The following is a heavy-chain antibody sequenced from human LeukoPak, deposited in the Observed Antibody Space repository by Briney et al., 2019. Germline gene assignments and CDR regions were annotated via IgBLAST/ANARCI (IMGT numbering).Heavy chain of an antibody. J-gene: IGHJ4*02. CDR1: GFTFSSYE. CDR3: ASSGYSYGLFDY. D-gene: IGHD5-18*01. Sequence: GGSLRLSCAASGFTFSSYEMNWVRQAPGKGLEWVSYISSSGSTIYYADSVKGRFTISRDNAKNSLYLQMNSLRAEDTAVYYCASSGYSYGLFDYWGQGTLVTVSS. V-gene: IGHV3-48*03. CDR2: ISSSGSTI.